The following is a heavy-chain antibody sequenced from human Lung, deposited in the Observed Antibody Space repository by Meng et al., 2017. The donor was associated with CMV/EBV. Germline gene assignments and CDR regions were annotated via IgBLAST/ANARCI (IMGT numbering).Heavy chain of an antibody. CDR1: GFIFSDYS. D-gene: IGHD2-2*01. Sequence: GGSLRLXXTASGFIFSDYSMSWVRQAPGKGLEWVSSISSSSIHIYYADSTKGRFTISRDNAKKSLYLQMNSLRAEDTAVYYCARGRGYCSSTNCYQNCEDWGQG. CDR2: ISSSSIHI. J-gene: IGHJ4*02. CDR3: ARGRGYCSSTNCYQNCED. V-gene: IGHV3-21*01.